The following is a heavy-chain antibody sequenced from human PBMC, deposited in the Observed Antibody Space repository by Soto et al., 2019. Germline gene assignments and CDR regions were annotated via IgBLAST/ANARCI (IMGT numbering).Heavy chain of an antibody. CDR3: ARPGGLTPDGGYYYYGMDV. V-gene: IGHV3-53*01. Sequence: HPGGSLRLSCAASGFTVSSNYMSWFRQAPGKGLEWVSVIYSGGSTYYADSVKGRFTISRDNSKNTLYLQMNSLRAEDTAVYYCARPGGLTPDGGYYYYGMDVWGQGTTVTVSS. J-gene: IGHJ6*02. D-gene: IGHD3-16*01. CDR2: IYSGGST. CDR1: GFTVSSNY.